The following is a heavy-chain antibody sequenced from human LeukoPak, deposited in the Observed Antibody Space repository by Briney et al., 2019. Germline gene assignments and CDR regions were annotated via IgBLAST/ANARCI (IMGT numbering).Heavy chain of an antibody. D-gene: IGHD2-2*02. V-gene: IGHV3-30*02. CDR2: IWYGGSNK. CDR3: AKSSCSSTSCYTGGADY. CDR1: GFTFSSYG. J-gene: IGHJ4*02. Sequence: PGGSLRLSCAASGFTFSSYGMHWVRQAPGKGLEWVAVIWYGGSNKYYADSVKGRFTISRDNSKNTLYLQMNSLRAEDTAVYYCAKSSCSSTSCYTGGADYWGQGTLVTVSS.